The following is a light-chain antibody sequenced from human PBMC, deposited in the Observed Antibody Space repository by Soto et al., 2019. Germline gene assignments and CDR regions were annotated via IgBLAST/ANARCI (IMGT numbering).Light chain of an antibody. Sequence: SYELTQPPSVSVSPGQTASITFSGDNLGEKYAWWYRQKTGQSPVLVIYQDTKRPSGIPERFSGSNSGKTATLTISGTQAMDEADYYCQAWDSSTAVFGGGTKLTVL. CDR1: NLGEKY. V-gene: IGLV3-1*01. CDR2: QDT. CDR3: QAWDSSTAV. J-gene: IGLJ3*02.